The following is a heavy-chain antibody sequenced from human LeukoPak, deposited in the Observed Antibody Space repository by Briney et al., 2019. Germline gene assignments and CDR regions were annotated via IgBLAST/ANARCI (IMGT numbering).Heavy chain of an antibody. CDR1: RFSFSSYA. CDR3: ARDTAYGWEPIHAFDI. Sequence: PGGSLRLSCAASRFSFSSYAMHWVRQAPGKGLEWVAIISYDGSNKYYADSVKGRFTISRDNSKNTLYLQMNSLRAEDTAVYYCARDTAYGWEPIHAFDIWGQGTMVTVSS. CDR2: ISYDGSNK. V-gene: IGHV3-30-3*01. J-gene: IGHJ3*02. D-gene: IGHD1-26*01.